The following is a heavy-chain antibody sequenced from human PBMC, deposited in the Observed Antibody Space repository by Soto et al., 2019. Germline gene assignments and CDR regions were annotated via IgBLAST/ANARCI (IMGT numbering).Heavy chain of an antibody. V-gene: IGHV4-4*07. D-gene: IGHD3-9*01. J-gene: IGHJ5*02. CDR1: GVCIKTYY. CDR2: IYTYRTA. Sequence: SETVSLTCAVSGVCIKTYYWSWIRNPAGQGLEXIGRIYTYRTAPNKPSLTSRVTMSVDTYKNQVSLKLTYVNAADAGVYYCARDDYYDRNNWFDPWGQGILVTVSS. CDR3: ARDDYYDRNNWFDP.